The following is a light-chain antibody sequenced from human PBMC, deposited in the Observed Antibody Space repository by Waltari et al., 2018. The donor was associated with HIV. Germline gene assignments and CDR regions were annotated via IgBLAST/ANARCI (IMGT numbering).Light chain of an antibody. V-gene: IGLV2-14*03. CDR2: HVS. CDR3: TSYTSSNTLVI. J-gene: IGLJ2*01. CDR1: SSDVGGYNY. Sequence: QSALTQPASVSGSPGQSITISCTGTSSDVGGYNYVSWYQQHPGKAPKLMIFHVSNRPSGVSKRVSGSKSGNTASLTISGLQAEDEADYYCTSYTSSNTLVIFGGGTKLTVL.